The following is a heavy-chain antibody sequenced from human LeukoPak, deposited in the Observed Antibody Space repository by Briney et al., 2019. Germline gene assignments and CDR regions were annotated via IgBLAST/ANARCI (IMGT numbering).Heavy chain of an antibody. CDR3: ARLEGQMRSSWYDYYYYYGMDV. V-gene: IGHV7-4-1*02. CDR2: INTNTGNP. J-gene: IGHJ6*02. CDR1: GYTFTSYA. D-gene: IGHD6-13*01. Sequence: ASVKFSCKASGYTFTSYAMNWVRQAPGQGLEWMGWINTNTGNPTYAQGFTGRFVFSLDTSVSTAYLQISSLKAEDTAVYYCARLEGQMRSSWYDYYYYYGMDVWGQGTTVTVSS.